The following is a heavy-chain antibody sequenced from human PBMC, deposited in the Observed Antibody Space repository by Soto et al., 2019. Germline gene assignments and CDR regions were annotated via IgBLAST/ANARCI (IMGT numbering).Heavy chain of an antibody. CDR2: ISYDGSNK. CDR3: ARDKRDLRFLEWSYYFGY. D-gene: IGHD3-3*01. CDR1: GVGFSTYG. Sequence: GGSLRLSCAASGVGFSTYGMNWVRQAPGKGPEWVAVISYDGSNKYYADSVKGRFTISRDNSKNTLYLQMNSLRAEDTAVYYCARDKRDLRFLEWSYYFGYWGQGT. J-gene: IGHJ4*02. V-gene: IGHV3-30-3*01.